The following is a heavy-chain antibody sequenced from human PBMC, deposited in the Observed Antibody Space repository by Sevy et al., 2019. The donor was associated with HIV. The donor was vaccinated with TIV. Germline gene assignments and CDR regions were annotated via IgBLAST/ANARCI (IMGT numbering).Heavy chain of an antibody. J-gene: IGHJ1*01. CDR1: GYTFTSYG. Sequence: ASVKVFCKASGYTFTSYGISWVRQAPGQGLEWMGWISAYNGNTNYAQKLQGRVTMTTDTSTSTAYMELRSLRSDDTAVYYCARGAAVAGRGEYFQHWGQGTLVTVSS. CDR3: ARGAAVAGRGEYFQH. D-gene: IGHD6-19*01. V-gene: IGHV1-18*04. CDR2: ISAYNGNT.